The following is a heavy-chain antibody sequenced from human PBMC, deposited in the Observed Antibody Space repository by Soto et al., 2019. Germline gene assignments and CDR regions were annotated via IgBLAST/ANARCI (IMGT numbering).Heavy chain of an antibody. Sequence: EVQLVESGGGLVQPGGSLRLSCAASGFTFSTYDMNWVRQAPGKGLEWVSYITSGSSAMLYADSVKGRFTISRDKANNSLFLQMNSLTAEDTAVYYCARDPSGMTDFDLWGQGTLVTVSS. V-gene: IGHV3-48*01. D-gene: IGHD1-26*01. J-gene: IGHJ4*02. CDR3: ARDPSGMTDFDL. CDR1: GFTFSTYD. CDR2: ITSGSSAM.